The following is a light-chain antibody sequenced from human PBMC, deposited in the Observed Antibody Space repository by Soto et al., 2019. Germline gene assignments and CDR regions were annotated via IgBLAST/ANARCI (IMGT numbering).Light chain of an antibody. J-gene: IGKJ1*01. CDR3: QQYNSYS. V-gene: IGKV1-5*01. CDR2: GAS. Sequence: DIQTTQSPSTLSASVGDRVTIACRASQSISPWLAWYQQKPGKAPKLLIYGASSLEGGVPSRFSGSGSGTDFTLTISSLQPDDFATYYCQQYNSYSFGQGTKVDIK. CDR1: QSISPW.